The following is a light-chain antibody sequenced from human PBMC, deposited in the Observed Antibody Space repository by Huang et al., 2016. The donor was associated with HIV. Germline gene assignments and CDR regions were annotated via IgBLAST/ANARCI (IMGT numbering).Light chain of an antibody. J-gene: IGKJ5*01. CDR2: AAS. CDR1: QDISTN. V-gene: IGKV1-9*01. Sequence: IQLTQSPSSLSASVGDRVTITCRASQDISTNLAWYQQQPGEAPKVLLYAASTLQSGVPSRFSGSVSGIYFTLTMTNLQPEDFTTYYCQQLNNYPITFGQGTRLDIK. CDR3: QQLNNYPIT.